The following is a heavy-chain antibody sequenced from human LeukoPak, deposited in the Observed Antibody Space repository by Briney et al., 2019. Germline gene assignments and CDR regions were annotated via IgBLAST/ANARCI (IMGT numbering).Heavy chain of an antibody. D-gene: IGHD2-2*02. J-gene: IGHJ4*02. V-gene: IGHV3-73*01. CDR2: IRSKANSYAT. CDR3: TSPKYPVDY. Sequence: GGSLRLSCAASGFTFSGSAMHWVRQASGKGLEWVGRIRSKANSYATAYAASVKGRFTISRDDSKNTAYLQMNSLTTEDTAVYYCTSPKYPVDYWGQGTLVTVSS. CDR1: GFTFSGSA.